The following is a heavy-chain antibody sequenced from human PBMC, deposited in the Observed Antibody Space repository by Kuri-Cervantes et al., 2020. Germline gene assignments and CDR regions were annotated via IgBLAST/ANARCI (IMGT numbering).Heavy chain of an antibody. Sequence: ESLKISCAASGFTFSSYAMSWVRQAPGKGLEWIGEIYHSGSTNYNPSLKSRVTISVDKSKNQFSLKLSSVTAADTAVYYCARDQSIVRGANYYYYYYGMDVWGQGTTVTVSS. CDR3: ARDQSIVRGANYYYYYYGMDV. V-gene: IGHV4/OR15-8*01. CDR2: IYHSGST. D-gene: IGHD4/OR15-4a*01. CDR1: GFTFSSYAM. J-gene: IGHJ6*02.